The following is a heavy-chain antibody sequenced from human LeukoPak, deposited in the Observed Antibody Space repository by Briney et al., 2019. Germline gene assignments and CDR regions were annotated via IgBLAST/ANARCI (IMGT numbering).Heavy chain of an antibody. V-gene: IGHV4-59*01. CDR3: ARKMATTPYYFDY. Sequence: SETLSLTCTVSGGSISSYYWSWIRQPPGKGLEWIGYIYYSGSTNYNPSLKSRVTISVDTSKNQFSLKLSSVTAADTAVYYCARKMATTPYYFDYWGQGTLVTVSS. CDR2: IYYSGST. CDR1: GGSISSYY. J-gene: IGHJ4*02. D-gene: IGHD5-24*01.